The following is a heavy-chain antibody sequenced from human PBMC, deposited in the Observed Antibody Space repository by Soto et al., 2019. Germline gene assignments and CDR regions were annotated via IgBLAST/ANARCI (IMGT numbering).Heavy chain of an antibody. D-gene: IGHD3-16*01. CDR1: GFTFSSYW. CDR2: IKQDGSEK. CDR3: ARERGIINYYYYYGMDV. V-gene: IGHV3-7*01. Sequence: QTGGSLRLSCAASGFTFSSYWMSWVRQAPGKGLEWVANIKQDGSEKYYVDSVKGRFTISRDNAKNSLYLQMNSLRAEDTAVYYCARERGIINYYYYYGMDVWGQGTTVTVSS. J-gene: IGHJ6*02.